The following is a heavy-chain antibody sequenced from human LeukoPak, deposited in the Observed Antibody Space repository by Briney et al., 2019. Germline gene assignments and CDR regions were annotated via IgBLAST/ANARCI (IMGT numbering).Heavy chain of an antibody. D-gene: IGHD2-2*01. CDR2: IKQDGSEK. Sequence: GGSLRLSCAASGFTFSNYWMSWVRQAPGKGLEWVANIKQDGSEKYYVDSVKGRFTISRGNTKNSLYLQMNSLRAEDTAVYYCARVGYCSTTSCYWRAFDYWGQGTLVTVSP. CDR3: ARVGYCSTTSCYWRAFDY. V-gene: IGHV3-7*01. CDR1: GFTFSNYW. J-gene: IGHJ4*02.